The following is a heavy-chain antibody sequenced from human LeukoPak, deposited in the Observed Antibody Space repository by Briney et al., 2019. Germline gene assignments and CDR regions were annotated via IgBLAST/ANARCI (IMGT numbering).Heavy chain of an antibody. CDR1: GGSISSGGYY. D-gene: IGHD2-8*01. Sequence: SETLSLTCTVSGGSISSGGYYWNWIRKHPGKGLAWIGYIYYTGSTYYNPSLKSRVTMSVDTSRTQFSLKLSSVTAADAAVYYCARDTVSSGFDSWGQGTLVTVSS. J-gene: IGHJ4*02. CDR2: IYYTGST. V-gene: IGHV4-31*03. CDR3: ARDTVSSGFDS.